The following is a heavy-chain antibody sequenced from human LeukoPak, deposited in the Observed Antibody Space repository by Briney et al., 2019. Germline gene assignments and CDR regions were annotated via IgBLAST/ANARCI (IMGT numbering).Heavy chain of an antibody. CDR3: ARGVYSGTYRAYFFDY. CDR2: IYSSGST. CDR1: GGSINSYY. V-gene: IGHV4-59*01. J-gene: IGHJ4*02. D-gene: IGHD1-26*01. Sequence: SETLSLTCTVSGGSINSYYWSWIRQPPGKGLEWIGYIYSSGSTNYNPSLKSRVTMSVDTSKNQFSLKLSSVTAADTAVYYCARGVYSGTYRAYFFDYWGQGTLVTVSS.